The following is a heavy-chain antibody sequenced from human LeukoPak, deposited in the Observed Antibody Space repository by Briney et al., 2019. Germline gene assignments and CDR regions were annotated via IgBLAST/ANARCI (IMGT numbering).Heavy chain of an antibody. CDR1: GGSISSSSYY. Sequence: PSETLSLTCTVSGGSISSSSYYWGWIRQPPGKGLEWIGSIYYSGSTYYNPSLKSRVTISVDTSKNQFSLKLSSVTAADTAVYYCASFGAHSFDYWGQGTLVTVSS. D-gene: IGHD3-10*01. CDR3: ASFGAHSFDY. V-gene: IGHV4-39*07. CDR2: IYYSGST. J-gene: IGHJ4*02.